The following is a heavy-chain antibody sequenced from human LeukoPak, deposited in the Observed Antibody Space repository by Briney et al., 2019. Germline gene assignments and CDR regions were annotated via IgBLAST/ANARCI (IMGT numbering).Heavy chain of an antibody. CDR3: ATDLGSSWPLDY. CDR2: FDPEDGET. CDR1: GYTLTELS. Sequence: ASVKVSCKVSGYTLTELSMHWVRQAPGKGLEWMGGFDPEDGETIYAQKFQGRVTMTEDTSTDTAYMELSSLRSEDTAVYYCATDLGSSWPLDYWGQGTLVTVSS. D-gene: IGHD6-13*01. J-gene: IGHJ4*02. V-gene: IGHV1-24*01.